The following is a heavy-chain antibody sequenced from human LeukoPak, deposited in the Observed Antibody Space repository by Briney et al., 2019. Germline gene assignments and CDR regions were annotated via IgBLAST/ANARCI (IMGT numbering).Heavy chain of an antibody. Sequence: SETLSLTCAVYGGSFSGYYWSWIRQPPGKGLEWIGEINHSGSTSYNPSLKSRVTISGDTSKNQFSLKLSSVTAADTAVYYCARGGYYDSSGYPNPLDYWGQGTLVTVSS. CDR2: INHSGST. V-gene: IGHV4-34*01. CDR1: GGSFSGYY. J-gene: IGHJ4*02. D-gene: IGHD3-22*01. CDR3: ARGGYYDSSGYPNPLDY.